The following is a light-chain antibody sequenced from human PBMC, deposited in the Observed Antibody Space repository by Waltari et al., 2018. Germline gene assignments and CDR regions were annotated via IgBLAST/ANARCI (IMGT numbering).Light chain of an antibody. CDR1: PGISKF. J-gene: IGKJ1*01. CDR3: QQYDSVPPT. Sequence: DIQMTPSPSSLAASVGDSVTITCRASPGISKFLAWFRQKPGKAPESLIYGASSLQSGVPSRFSGSGSGTDFTLTISSLQPEDAATYYCQQYDSVPPTFGQGTKVDIK. CDR2: GAS. V-gene: IGKV1-16*01.